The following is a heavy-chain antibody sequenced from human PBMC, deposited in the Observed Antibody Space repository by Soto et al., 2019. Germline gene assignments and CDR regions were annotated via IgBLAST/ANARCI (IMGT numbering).Heavy chain of an antibody. V-gene: IGHV4-34*01. CDR1: GGSFSGYY. CDR3: ARDINIVVAHRYYYTMDV. Sequence: PSETLSLTCAVYGGSFSGYYWSWIRQPPGKGLEWIGEINHSGSTNYNPSLKSRVTISVDTSKNQFSLKLSSVTAADTAVYYCARDINIVVAHRYYYTMDVWGQGTTVTVSS. J-gene: IGHJ6*02. D-gene: IGHD2-15*01. CDR2: INHSGST.